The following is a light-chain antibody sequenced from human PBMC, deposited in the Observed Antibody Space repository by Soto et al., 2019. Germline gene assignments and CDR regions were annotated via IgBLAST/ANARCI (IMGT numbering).Light chain of an antibody. Sequence: EIVLTQSPGTLSLSPGERATLSCRASQSVSSNNLAWYQQRPGQAPRVVIYGASTRATGIPERFSGSGSGTDFTLTISRLEPEDFAVYCCQQYGRSPFTFGHGTKVDIK. CDR1: QSVSSNN. V-gene: IGKV3-20*01. CDR2: GAS. J-gene: IGKJ3*01. CDR3: QQYGRSPFT.